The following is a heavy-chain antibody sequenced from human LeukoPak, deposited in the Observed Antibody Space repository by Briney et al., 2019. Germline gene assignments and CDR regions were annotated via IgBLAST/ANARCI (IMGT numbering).Heavy chain of an antibody. V-gene: IGHV3-48*01. CDR1: GFTFSTYR. CDR2: ISSGGITI. Sequence: GGSLRLSCTASGFTFSTYRMNWVRQAPGKGLEWVSYISSGGITIYDAASVRGRFTISRDNAKNSLYLQMNSLRAEDTAVYYCARVGGYCSSTSCPNWIDSLGQGTLVTVSS. D-gene: IGHD2-2*01. J-gene: IGHJ5*01. CDR3: ARVGGYCSSTSCPNWIDS.